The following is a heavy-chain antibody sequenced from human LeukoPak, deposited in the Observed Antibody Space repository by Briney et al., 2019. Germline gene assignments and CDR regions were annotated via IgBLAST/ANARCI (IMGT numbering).Heavy chain of an antibody. J-gene: IGHJ6*02. D-gene: IGHD3-9*01. V-gene: IGHV3-23*01. Sequence: GGSLRLACAASGFTFYDYNMNWVRQAPGKGLEWVSDISAGGTRTYYADSAKGRFTISRDNSKNTVYLQMNSLRADDTAVYHCARWGDKDFLTGYYFYGLDVWGQGTTVTVSS. CDR1: GFTFYDYN. CDR3: ARWGDKDFLTGYYFYGLDV. CDR2: ISAGGTRT.